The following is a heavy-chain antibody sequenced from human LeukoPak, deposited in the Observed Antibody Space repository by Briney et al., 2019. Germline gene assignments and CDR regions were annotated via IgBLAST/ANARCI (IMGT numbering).Heavy chain of an antibody. CDR1: GGSSSGYY. CDR2: INHSGST. D-gene: IGHD6-13*01. V-gene: IGHV4-34*01. Sequence: PSETLSLTCAVYGGSSSGYYWSWIRQPPGKGLEWIGEINHSGSTNYNPSLKSRVTISVDTSKNQFSLKLSSVTAADTAVYYCARGVLAAAGTGWFDPWGQGTLVTVSS. CDR3: ARGVLAAAGTGWFDP. J-gene: IGHJ5*02.